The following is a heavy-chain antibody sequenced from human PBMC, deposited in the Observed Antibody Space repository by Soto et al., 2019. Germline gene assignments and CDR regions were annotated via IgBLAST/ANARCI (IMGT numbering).Heavy chain of an antibody. J-gene: IGHJ4*02. V-gene: IGHV3-74*01. CDR3: ATVFDV. Sequence: EVQLVESGGGLVQPGGSLRVSCAASGFTFRSHRIHWVRQAPGKGLEWVSRNDTDGGGTSYADSVKGRFTISTDNAENTVYLQMNGLRVEDTAVYYCATVFDVWGQGTLVTVSS. CDR2: NDTDGGGT. CDR1: GFTFRSHR. D-gene: IGHD4-17*01.